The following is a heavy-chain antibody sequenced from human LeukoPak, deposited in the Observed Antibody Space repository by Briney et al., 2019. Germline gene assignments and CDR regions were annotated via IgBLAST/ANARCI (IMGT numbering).Heavy chain of an antibody. CDR3: AKEPFHSSPAHYGMDV. CDR1: GFTFSSYA. J-gene: IGHJ6*02. Sequence: PGGSLRLSCAASGFTFSSYAMSWVRQAPGKGLEWVSAISGSGGSTYYADSVKGRFTISRDNSKNTLYLQMNSLRAEDTAVYYCAKEPFHSSPAHYGMDVWGQGTTVTVSS. CDR2: ISGSGGST. D-gene: IGHD6-13*01. V-gene: IGHV3-23*01.